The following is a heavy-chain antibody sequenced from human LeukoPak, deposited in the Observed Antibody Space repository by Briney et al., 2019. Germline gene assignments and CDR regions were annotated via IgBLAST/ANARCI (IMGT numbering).Heavy chain of an antibody. CDR2: IYSGGST. CDR3: ATDQATFYGDYVHLDYTYSYGPDV. Sequence: GALRLSCAASGFTVSSNYMSWVRQAPGKGLEWVSVIYSGGSTYYADSVKGRFTISRGNSKNTLYLQMNSLRAEDTAVYYCATDQATFYGDYVHLDYTYSYGPDVWGQGTTVTVSS. J-gene: IGHJ6*02. V-gene: IGHV3-53*01. CDR1: GFTVSSNY. D-gene: IGHD4-17*01.